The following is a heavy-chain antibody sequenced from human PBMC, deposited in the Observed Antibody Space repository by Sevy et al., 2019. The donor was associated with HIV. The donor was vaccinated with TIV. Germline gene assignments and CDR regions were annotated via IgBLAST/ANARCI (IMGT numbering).Heavy chain of an antibody. CDR1: GFTFSSYA. V-gene: IGHV3-23*01. D-gene: IGHD2-8*02. Sequence: GGSLRLSCAASGFTFSSYAMSWVRQAPGKGLEWVSAISGSGGSTYYADSVKGRFTISRDNSKNTLYLQMNSLRAEGRAVYYCAKVLGEGGGGNNAFVIWGQGKMLTFSS. CDR3: AKVLGEGGGGNNAFVI. CDR2: ISGSGGST. J-gene: IGHJ3*02.